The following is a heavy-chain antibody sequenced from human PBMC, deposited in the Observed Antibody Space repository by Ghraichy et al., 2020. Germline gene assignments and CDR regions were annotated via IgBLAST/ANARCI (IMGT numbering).Heavy chain of an antibody. CDR3: ARSPRGVLSEFAYYDFWCDSSGYYDGMDV. Sequence: SETLSLTCTVSGGSISSYYWSWIRQPPGKGLEWIGYIYYSGSTNYNPSLKSRVTISVDTSKNQFSLKLSSVTAADTAVYYCARSPRGVLSEFAYYDFWCDSSGYYDGMDVWGQGTTVTVSS. CDR2: IYYSGST. V-gene: IGHV4-59*01. D-gene: IGHD3-3*01. CDR1: GGSISSYY. J-gene: IGHJ6*02.